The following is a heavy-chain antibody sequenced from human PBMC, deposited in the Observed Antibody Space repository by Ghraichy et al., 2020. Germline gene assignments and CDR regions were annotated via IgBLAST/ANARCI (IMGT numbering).Heavy chain of an antibody. Sequence: GESLNISCAASGFTFSSYSMNWVRQAPGKGLEWVSYISSSSSTIYYADSVKGRFTISRDNAKNSLYLQMNSLRDEDTAVYYCAREGAVEYCSSTSCYVSDYYYYGMDVWGQGTTVTVSS. CDR3: AREGAVEYCSSTSCYVSDYYYYGMDV. J-gene: IGHJ6*02. CDR2: ISSSSSTI. CDR1: GFTFSSYS. D-gene: IGHD2-2*01. V-gene: IGHV3-48*02.